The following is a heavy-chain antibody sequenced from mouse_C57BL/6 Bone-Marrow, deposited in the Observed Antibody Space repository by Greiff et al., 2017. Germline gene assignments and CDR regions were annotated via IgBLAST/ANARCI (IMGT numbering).Heavy chain of an antibody. J-gene: IGHJ4*01. V-gene: IGHV1-19*01. CDR2: INPYNGGT. Sequence: EVQLQESGPVLVKPGASVKMSCKASGYTFTDYYMNWVKQSHGKSLEWIGVINPYNGGTSYNQKFKGKATLTVDKSSSTAYMELNSLTSEDSAVYYCARHYYGRYAMGYWGQGTSVTVSS. CDR1: GYTFTDYY. CDR3: ARHYYGRYAMGY. D-gene: IGHD1-2*01.